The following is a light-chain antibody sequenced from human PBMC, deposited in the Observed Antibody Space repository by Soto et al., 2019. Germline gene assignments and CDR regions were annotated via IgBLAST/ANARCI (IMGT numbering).Light chain of an antibody. Sequence: EIVLTQSPGTLSLSPRERATLSCRASQSVSSSYLAWYQQKPGQAPRLLIYGASSRATGIPDRFSGSGSGTDFTLTISRLEPEDCAVDYCQLYGISPRVGPGTKVDIK. J-gene: IGKJ3*01. CDR2: GAS. V-gene: IGKV3-20*01. CDR1: QSVSSSY. CDR3: QLYGISPR.